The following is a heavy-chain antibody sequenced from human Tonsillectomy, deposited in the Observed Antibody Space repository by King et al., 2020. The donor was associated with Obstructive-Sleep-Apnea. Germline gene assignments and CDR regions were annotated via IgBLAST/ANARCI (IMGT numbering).Heavy chain of an antibody. CDR3: TTGYSKQFDY. CDR1: GYTLTELS. D-gene: IGHD2-21*01. Sequence: QLVQSGAEVKKPGASVKVSCKVSGYTLTELSMHWVRQAPGKGLEWMGGLDSEDGQRFYAQKFQGRVTMSEDTSTDTAYMELSSLRSEDTALYYCTTGYSKQFDYWGQGPLVTVSS. V-gene: IGHV1-24*01. J-gene: IGHJ4*02. CDR2: LDSEDGQR.